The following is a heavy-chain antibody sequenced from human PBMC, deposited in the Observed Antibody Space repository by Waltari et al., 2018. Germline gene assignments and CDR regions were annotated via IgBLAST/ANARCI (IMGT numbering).Heavy chain of an antibody. CDR3: AGDNRMQTITILREGYDFDY. J-gene: IGHJ4*02. Sequence: QVQLVQSGAEVKKPGASVKVSCKASGYTFTSYYMHWVRQAPGQGLEWMGLINPSGGSTSYGQKFRGRVNMTRDTSTSTVYMGLSSLRSEDTAVYYCAGDNRMQTITILREGYDFDYWGQGTLVTVSS. D-gene: IGHD3-9*01. V-gene: IGHV1-46*01. CDR2: INPSGGST. CDR1: GYTFTSYY.